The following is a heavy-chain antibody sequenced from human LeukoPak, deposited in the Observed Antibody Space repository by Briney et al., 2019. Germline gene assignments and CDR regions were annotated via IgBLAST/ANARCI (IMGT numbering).Heavy chain of an antibody. V-gene: IGHV3-23*01. CDR1: GFTFSNYG. Sequence: GGSLRLSCAASGFTFSNYGMNWVRQAPGKGLEWVSAISGSGGSAYYADSVKGRFTISRDNSKNTLSLQMNSLRAEDTAVYYCAKGAEAGNWRIDYWGQGTLVTVSS. J-gene: IGHJ4*02. CDR2: ISGSGGSA. CDR3: AKGAEAGNWRIDY. D-gene: IGHD6-19*01.